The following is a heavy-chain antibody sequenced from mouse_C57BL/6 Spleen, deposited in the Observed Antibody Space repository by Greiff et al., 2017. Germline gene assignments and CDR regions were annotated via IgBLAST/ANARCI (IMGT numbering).Heavy chain of an antibody. V-gene: IGHV1-26*01. CDR1: GYTFTDYY. CDR3: ASDYGGDY. Sequence: EVQLQQSGPELVKPGASVKISCKSSGYTFTDYYMNWVKQSHGKSLEWIGDINPNNGGTSYNQKFKGKATLTVDKSSSTAYMELRSLTSEDSAVXYCASDYGGDYWGQGTTLTVSS. CDR2: INPNNGGT. J-gene: IGHJ2*01. D-gene: IGHD1-1*01.